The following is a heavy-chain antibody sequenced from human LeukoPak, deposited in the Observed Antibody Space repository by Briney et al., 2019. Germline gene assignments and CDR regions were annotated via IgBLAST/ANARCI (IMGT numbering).Heavy chain of an antibody. CDR1: GGSISSYY. V-gene: IGHV4-59*08. Sequence: PSETLSLTCTVSGGSISSYYWSWIRQPPGKGLEWIGYIYYSGSTNYNPSLKSRVTISVDTSKNQFSLKLSSVTAADTAVYYCARHGLSIAPDYWGQGTLVTVSS. J-gene: IGHJ4*02. D-gene: IGHD6-6*01. CDR3: ARHGLSIAPDY. CDR2: IYYSGST.